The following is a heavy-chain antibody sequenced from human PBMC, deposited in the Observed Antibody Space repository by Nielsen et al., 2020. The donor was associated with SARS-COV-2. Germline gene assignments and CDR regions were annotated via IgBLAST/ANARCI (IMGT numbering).Heavy chain of an antibody. CDR2: INWNGGST. CDR1: GFTFDDYG. CDR3: ARDQGSGPGSIIDY. Sequence: GESLKISCAASGFTFDDYGMSWVRQAPGKGLEWVSGINWNGGSTGYADSVKGRFTISRDNAKNSLYLQMNSLRAEDTALYHCARDQGSGPGSIIDYWGQGTLVTVSS. D-gene: IGHD6-19*01. J-gene: IGHJ4*02. V-gene: IGHV3-20*01.